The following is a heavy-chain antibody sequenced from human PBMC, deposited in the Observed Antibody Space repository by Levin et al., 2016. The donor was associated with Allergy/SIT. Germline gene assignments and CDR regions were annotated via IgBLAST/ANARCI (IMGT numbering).Heavy chain of an antibody. CDR3: ATGSGWLTDL. D-gene: IGHD6-19*01. Sequence: SETLSLTCTVSGGSISSFEYYWGWIRQPPGKGLEWIGSIYSSGNTYYIPSLKSRVTISADTSKNQFSLKLRSVTAADTAVYYCATGSGWLTDLWGQGSLVIVSS. CDR2: IYSSGNT. V-gene: IGHV4-39*07. CDR1: GGSISSFEYY. J-gene: IGHJ5*02.